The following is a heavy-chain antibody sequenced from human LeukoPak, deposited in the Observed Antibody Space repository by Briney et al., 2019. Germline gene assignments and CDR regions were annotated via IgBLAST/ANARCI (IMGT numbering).Heavy chain of an antibody. J-gene: IGHJ4*02. Sequence: GGSLRLSCAASGFTFDDYAMHWVRQAPGKGLEWVSGISWNSGSIGYADSLKGRFTISRDNAKNSLYLQMNSLRAEDTALYYCAKPRDYDILTGHTQGYFDYWGQGTLVTVSS. CDR3: AKPRDYDILTGHTQGYFDY. V-gene: IGHV3-9*01. CDR2: ISWNSGSI. CDR1: GFTFDDYA. D-gene: IGHD3-9*01.